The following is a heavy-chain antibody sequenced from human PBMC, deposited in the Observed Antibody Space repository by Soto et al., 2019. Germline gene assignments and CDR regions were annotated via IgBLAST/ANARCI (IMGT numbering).Heavy chain of an antibody. CDR2: ISAYNGNT. D-gene: IGHD1-1*01. CDR1: GYTFTSYG. CDR3: ARESNSGNWFDP. J-gene: IGHJ5*02. Sequence: ASVKVSCKASGYTFTSYGISWVRQTPGQGLEWMGWISAYNGNTNYAQKLQGRVTMTTDTSTSTAYMELRSLRSDDTAVYYCARESNSGNWFDPWGQGTLVTSPQ. V-gene: IGHV1-18*01.